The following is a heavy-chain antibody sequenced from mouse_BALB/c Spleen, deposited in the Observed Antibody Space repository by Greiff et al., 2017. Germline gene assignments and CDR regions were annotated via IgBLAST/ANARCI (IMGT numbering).Heavy chain of an antibody. CDR2: IYPGDGDT. J-gene: IGHJ2*01. Sequence: VQLQQPGAELARPGASVKLSCKASGYTFTSYWMQWVKQRPGQGLEWIGAIYPGDGDTRYTQKFKGKATLTADKSSSTAYMQLSSLASEDSAVYYCARALRWFDYWGQGTTLTVSS. V-gene: IGHV1-87*01. CDR3: ARALRWFDY. CDR1: GYTFTSYW. D-gene: IGHD1-1*01.